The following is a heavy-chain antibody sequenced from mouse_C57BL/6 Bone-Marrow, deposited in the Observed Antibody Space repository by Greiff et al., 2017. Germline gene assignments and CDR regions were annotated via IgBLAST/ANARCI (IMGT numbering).Heavy chain of an antibody. D-gene: IGHD2-14*01. J-gene: IGHJ2*01. Sequence: QVQLQQPGAELVRPGSSVKLSCKASGYTFTSYWMDWVKQRPGQGLEWIGNIYPSDSETHYNQKFKDKATLTVDKSSSTAYLQLSSLTSEDSAVYYWAISYRFDYRGQGTTLPVSS. CDR2: IYPSDSET. CDR1: GYTFTSYW. CDR3: AISYRFDY. V-gene: IGHV1-61*01.